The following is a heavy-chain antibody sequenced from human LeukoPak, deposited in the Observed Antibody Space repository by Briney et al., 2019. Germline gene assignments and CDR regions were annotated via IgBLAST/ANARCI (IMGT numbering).Heavy chain of an antibody. CDR1: GGSISSGGYY. CDR3: ARITMIKGEKNAFDI. V-gene: IGHV4-31*03. J-gene: IGHJ3*02. D-gene: IGHD3-22*01. Sequence: PSETLSLTCTVSGGSISSGGYYWSWIRQHPGKGLEWFGYIYYSGRTYYNPSLKSRVTISVDTSKNQFSLKLSSVTAADTAVYYCARITMIKGEKNAFDIWGQGTMVTVSS. CDR2: IYYSGRT.